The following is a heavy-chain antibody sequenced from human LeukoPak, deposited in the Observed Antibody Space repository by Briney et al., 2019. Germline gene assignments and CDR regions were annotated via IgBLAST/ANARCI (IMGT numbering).Heavy chain of an antibody. V-gene: IGHV3-53*01. D-gene: IGHD1-26*01. J-gene: IGHJ6*02. CDR2: IYSGGST. Sequence: GGSLRLSCAASGFTVSSNHMSWVRQAPGKGLEWVSVIYSGGSTYYADSVKGRFTISRDSSKNMLYLQMNSLRAEGTAVYYCAREGNTGSQEGMDVWGQGTTVTVSS. CDR3: AREGNTGSQEGMDV. CDR1: GFTVSSNH.